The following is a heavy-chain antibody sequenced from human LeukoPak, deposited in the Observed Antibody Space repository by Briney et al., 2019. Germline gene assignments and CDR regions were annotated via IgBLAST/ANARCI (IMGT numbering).Heavy chain of an antibody. CDR2: FDPGDGET. Sequence: GASVKVSCKVSGYTLTELSMHWVRQAPGKGLEWMGGFDPGDGETIYAQKFQGRVTMTEDTSTDTAYMELSSLRSEDTAVYYCATAPRYSSSWYYFDYWGQGTLVTVSS. V-gene: IGHV1-24*01. D-gene: IGHD6-13*01. J-gene: IGHJ4*02. CDR1: GYTLTELS. CDR3: ATAPRYSSSWYYFDY.